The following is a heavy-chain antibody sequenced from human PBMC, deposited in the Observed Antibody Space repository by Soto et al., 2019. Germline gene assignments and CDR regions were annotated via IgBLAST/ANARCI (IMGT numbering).Heavy chain of an antibody. J-gene: IGHJ3*02. CDR3: AKDRRYYDSSGYYYWDAFDI. CDR1: GFTFDDYA. V-gene: IGHV3-9*01. Sequence: PGGSLRLFCAASGFTFDDYAMHWVRQAPGKGLEWVSGISWNSGSIGYADSVKGRFTISRDNAKNSLYLQMNSLRAEDTALYYCAKDRRYYDSSGYYYWDAFDIWGQGTMVTVSS. D-gene: IGHD3-22*01. CDR2: ISWNSGSI.